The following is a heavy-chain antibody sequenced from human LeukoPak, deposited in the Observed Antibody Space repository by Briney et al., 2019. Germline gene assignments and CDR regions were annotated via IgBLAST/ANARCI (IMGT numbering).Heavy chain of an antibody. Sequence: GASVKVSCKASGYTFTNYGISWVRQAPGQGLEWRGWISAYNGHTKYAQKVQGRVTMTRDTSTSTAYMELRSLRCDDTAVYYCARDGHRRYHYDSSGREDAFDIWGQGTMVTVSS. CDR3: ARDGHRRYHYDSSGREDAFDI. J-gene: IGHJ3*02. D-gene: IGHD3-22*01. CDR2: ISAYNGHT. CDR1: GYTFTNYG. V-gene: IGHV1-18*01.